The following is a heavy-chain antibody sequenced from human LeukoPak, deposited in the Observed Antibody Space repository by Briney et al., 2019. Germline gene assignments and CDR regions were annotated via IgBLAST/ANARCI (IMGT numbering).Heavy chain of an antibody. J-gene: IGHJ4*02. V-gene: IGHV1-69*13. CDR1: GGTFSSYA. CDR3: ARGRIGVVILDY. CDR2: IIPIFGTA. D-gene: IGHD3-3*01. Sequence: ASVKVSCKASGGTFSSYAISWVRQAPGQGLEWMGGIIPIFGTANYAQKFQGRVTITADESTSTAYMELSSLRSEDTAVYYCARGRIGVVILDYWGQGTLVTVSS.